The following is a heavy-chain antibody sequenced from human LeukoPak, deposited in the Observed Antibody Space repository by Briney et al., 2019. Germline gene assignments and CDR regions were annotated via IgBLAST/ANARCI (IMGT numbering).Heavy chain of an antibody. D-gene: IGHD2-15*01. CDR3: AKIGGLAFDY. CDR2: IYTSGNS. Sequence: PSKTLSLTCSVSGGSISFYDWSWIRQPAGKGLEWIGRIYTSGNSNYNPSLKSRVTMSVDTSNNQFSLKLTSATAADTAVYYCAKIGGLAFDYWGQGALVTVSS. V-gene: IGHV4-4*07. CDR1: GGSISFYD. J-gene: IGHJ4*02.